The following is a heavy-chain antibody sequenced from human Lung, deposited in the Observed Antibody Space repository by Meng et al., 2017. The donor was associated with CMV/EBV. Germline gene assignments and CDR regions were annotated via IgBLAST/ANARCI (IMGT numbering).Heavy chain of an antibody. CDR2: ISTTSTYI. CDR1: GFTFSAYA. D-gene: IGHD6-13*01. CDR3: ARSWDGMDV. V-gene: IGHV3-21*01. Sequence: GGSLRLSCAASGFTFSAYAMNWVRQAPGKGLEWVTSISTTSTYIYYADSVKGRLTISRDNAQNSVYLQMNSLSAEDTGVYYCARSWDGMDVWGQGNPVTGAS. J-gene: IGHJ6*01.